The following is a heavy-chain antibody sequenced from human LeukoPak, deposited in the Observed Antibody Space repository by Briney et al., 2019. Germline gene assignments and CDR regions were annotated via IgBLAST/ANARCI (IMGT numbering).Heavy chain of an antibody. CDR3: ARPRTRLAWFDP. CDR2: IYYSGST. Sequence: SETLSLTCSVSGGSISSSNYYWGWIRQPPGKGLEWIGSIYYSGSTYYNPCLKSRVTISVDTSKNQFSLKLRSVTAADTAVYYCARPRTRLAWFDPWGQGTLVTVSS. D-gene: IGHD6-19*01. J-gene: IGHJ5*02. V-gene: IGHV4-39*01. CDR1: GGSISSSNYY.